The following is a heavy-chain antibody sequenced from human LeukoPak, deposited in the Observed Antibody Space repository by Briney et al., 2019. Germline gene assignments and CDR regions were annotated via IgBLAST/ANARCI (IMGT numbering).Heavy chain of an antibody. CDR3: ARAPAFGTVDY. Sequence: PGRSLRLSCAASGFTFSSSAMHWVRQAPGKGLEWVANIKPDGSEKYPVDSVKGRFTVTRDNARNTLYLQMSRLRDDDSAVYYCARAPAFGTVDYWGQGTLVTVSS. CDR1: GFTFSSSA. V-gene: IGHV3-7*01. D-gene: IGHD3-16*01. J-gene: IGHJ4*02. CDR2: IKPDGSEK.